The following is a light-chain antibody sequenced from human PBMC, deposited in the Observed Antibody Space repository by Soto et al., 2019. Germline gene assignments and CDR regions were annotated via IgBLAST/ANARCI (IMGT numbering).Light chain of an antibody. J-gene: IGLJ2*01. V-gene: IGLV1-51*01. CDR3: GTWDSSLSAVV. CDR2: DNN. CDR1: SSNIGTYY. Sequence: QSVLTQPPSVSAAPGQKVAISCSGSSSNIGTYYVSWYQHVPGAAPKLLIYDNNERPSGIPDRFSGSKSGTSATLGITGLQTEDEADYHCGTWDSSLSAVVFGGGPKLTVL.